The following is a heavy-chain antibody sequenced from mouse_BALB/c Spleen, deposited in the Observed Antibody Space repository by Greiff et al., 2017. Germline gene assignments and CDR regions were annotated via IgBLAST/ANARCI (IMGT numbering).Heavy chain of an antibody. Sequence: VQLQQSGPELVKPGASVKISCKTSGYTFTNYWLGWVKQRPGHGLEWIGDIYPGGGYTNYNEKFKGKATLTADTSSSTAYMQLSSLTSEDSAVYFCARRILYRYDGGDYWGQGTSVTVSS. J-gene: IGHJ4*01. V-gene: IGHV1-63*02. CDR1: GYTFTNYW. CDR3: ARRILYRYDGGDY. CDR2: IYPGGGYT. D-gene: IGHD2-14*01.